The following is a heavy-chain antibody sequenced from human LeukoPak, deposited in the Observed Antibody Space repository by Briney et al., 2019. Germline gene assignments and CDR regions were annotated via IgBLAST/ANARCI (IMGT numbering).Heavy chain of an antibody. V-gene: IGHV1-8*01. CDR2: VNPNSGNT. J-gene: IGHJ5*02. D-gene: IGHD2-2*01. Sequence: ASVKVSCKASGYTFTSYDINWVRQATGQGLEWMGWVNPNSGNTGYAQKFQGRVTMTRNTSISTAYMELSSLRSEDTAVYYCARGALYCSSTSCYRSRQNWFDPWGQGTLVTVSS. CDR1: GYTFTSYD. CDR3: ARGALYCSSTSCYRSRQNWFDP.